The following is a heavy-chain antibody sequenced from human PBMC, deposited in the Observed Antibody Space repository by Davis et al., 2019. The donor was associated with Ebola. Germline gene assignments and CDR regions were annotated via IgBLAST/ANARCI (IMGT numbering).Heavy chain of an antibody. J-gene: IGHJ5*02. Sequence: GESLKISCAASGFTFSSYGMHWVRQAPGKGLEWVAVISYDGSNKYYADSVKGRFTISRDNSKNTLHLQMNSLRAEDTAVYYCSGLGASSGWYLPWGQGTLVTVSS. CDR1: GFTFSSYG. CDR2: ISYDGSNK. V-gene: IGHV3-30*03. CDR3: SGLGASSGWYLP. D-gene: IGHD6-19*01.